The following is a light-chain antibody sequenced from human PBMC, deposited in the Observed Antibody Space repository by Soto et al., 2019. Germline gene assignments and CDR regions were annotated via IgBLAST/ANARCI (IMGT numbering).Light chain of an antibody. Sequence: EIVLTQSPATLSLSPGERATLSCRASQSVNSYLAWYQQKPGQAPRLLIYDASNRATGIPARFSGSGSGTDFTLTISSLEPEDFAVYYCQQRTHWPPYTFGQGNKLEIK. J-gene: IGKJ2*01. CDR1: QSVNSY. CDR2: DAS. V-gene: IGKV3-11*01. CDR3: QQRTHWPPYT.